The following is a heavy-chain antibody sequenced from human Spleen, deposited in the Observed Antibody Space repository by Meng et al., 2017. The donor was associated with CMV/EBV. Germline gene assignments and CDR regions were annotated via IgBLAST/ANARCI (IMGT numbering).Heavy chain of an antibody. Sequence: GESLKISCAASGFIFDIYAMSWVRQAPGKGLEWVSAISGSGDSTHYADSVRGRFTISRDNSKNTLYLQMDGLGVDDTAVYYCARDKLTFGYEAMSASYFDLWGQGTLVTVSS. V-gene: IGHV3-23*01. CDR2: ISGSGDST. J-gene: IGHJ4*02. CDR3: ARDKLTFGYEAMSASYFDL. D-gene: IGHD5-12*01. CDR1: GFIFDIYA.